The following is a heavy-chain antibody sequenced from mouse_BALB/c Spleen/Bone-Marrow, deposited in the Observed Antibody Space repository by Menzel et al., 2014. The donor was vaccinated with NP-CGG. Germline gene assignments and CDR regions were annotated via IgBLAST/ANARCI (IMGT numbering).Heavy chain of an antibody. V-gene: IGHV14-3*02. CDR2: IDPANGNT. J-gene: IGHJ3*01. CDR1: GFNIKDTY. CDR3: AGLLPRFEFAD. Sequence: VQLQQSGAELVKPGASVKLSCTASGFNIKDTYMHWVKQRPEQGLEWIGRIDPANGNTKYDPKFQGKATITADTSSNTAYLQLSSLTSEDTAVYYCAGLLPRFEFADWAQGSLVTVSA. D-gene: IGHD1-1*01.